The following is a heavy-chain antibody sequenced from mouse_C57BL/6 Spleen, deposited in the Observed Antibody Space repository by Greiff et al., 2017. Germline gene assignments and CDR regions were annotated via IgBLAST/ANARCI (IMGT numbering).Heavy chain of an antibody. CDR2: INPSNGGT. CDR3: AKRSWDWYFDV. D-gene: IGHD4-1*01. V-gene: IGHV1-53*01. J-gene: IGHJ1*03. Sequence: QVQLQQPGTELVKPGASVKLSCKASGYTFTSYWMHWVKQRPGQGLEWIGNINPSNGGTNYNEKFKSKATLTVYKSSSTAYMQLSSLTSEDSAVNYYAKRSWDWYFDVWGTGTTVTVSS. CDR1: GYTFTSYW.